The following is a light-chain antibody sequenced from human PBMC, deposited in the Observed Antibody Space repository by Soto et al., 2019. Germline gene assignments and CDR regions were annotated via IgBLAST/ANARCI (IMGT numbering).Light chain of an antibody. CDR1: SSDVGGYNY. CDR2: EVS. Sequence: QSALTQPASVSGSPGRSITISCTGTSSDVGGYNYVSWYQQHPGKAPKLMIYEVSNRPSGISNRFSGSKSGNTASLTISGLRAEDEADYYCSSFASSTPLVFGTGTKLTVL. CDR3: SSFASSTPLV. J-gene: IGLJ1*01. V-gene: IGLV2-14*01.